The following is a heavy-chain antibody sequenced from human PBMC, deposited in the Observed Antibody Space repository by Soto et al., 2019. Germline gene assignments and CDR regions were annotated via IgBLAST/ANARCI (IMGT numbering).Heavy chain of an antibody. V-gene: IGHV1-69*01. Sequence: QVQLVQSGAEVKKPGSSVKVSCKASGGTFTKYTISWVRQAPGQGLEWMGGIIPIFGATNYVQKFRGRVTIPADESTSTAYMELSSLTSNDTAVYFCARDGDGNSMAYWGQGTLVTVSS. CDR2: IIPIFGAT. CDR1: GGTFTKYT. D-gene: IGHD4-4*01. CDR3: ARDGDGNSMAY. J-gene: IGHJ4*02.